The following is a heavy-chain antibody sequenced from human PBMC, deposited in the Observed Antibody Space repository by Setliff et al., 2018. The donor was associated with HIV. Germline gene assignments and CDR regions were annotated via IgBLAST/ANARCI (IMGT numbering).Heavy chain of an antibody. J-gene: IGHJ5*02. CDR1: GDSITTNY. V-gene: IGHV4-4*07. D-gene: IGHD4-17*01. CDR2: INNNGNT. CDR3: AGDYIRSDNNWFDP. Sequence: PSETLSLTCTCSGDSITTNYWSWIRQPAGKGPEWIGRINNNGNTNYNPSLKSRVTVSVDTSKNQFSLKMSSVTAADTAVYYCAGDYIRSDNNWFDPWGQGILVTVSS.